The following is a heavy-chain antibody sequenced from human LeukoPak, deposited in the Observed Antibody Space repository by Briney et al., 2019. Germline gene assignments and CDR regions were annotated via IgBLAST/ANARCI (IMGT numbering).Heavy chain of an antibody. Sequence: GGSLRLSCAASGFTFSSYSMNWVRQAPGKGLEWVSSISSISSYIYYADSVKGRFTISRDNARNSLYLQMNSLRAEDTALYYCARAYVVTAPFDYWGQGTLVTVSS. CDR1: GFTFSSYS. J-gene: IGHJ4*02. V-gene: IGHV3-21*04. D-gene: IGHD2-21*02. CDR2: ISSISSYI. CDR3: ARAYVVTAPFDY.